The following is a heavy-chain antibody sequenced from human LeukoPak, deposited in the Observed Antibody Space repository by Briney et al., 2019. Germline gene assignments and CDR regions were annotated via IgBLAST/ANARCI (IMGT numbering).Heavy chain of an antibody. CDR1: GYSFFAYW. CDR2: IYPGDSDI. CDR3: ARHGWVSDSSWGNIDY. V-gene: IGHV5-51*01. J-gene: IGHJ4*02. Sequence: GESLKISCKGSGYSFFAYWIAWVRQMPGKGLEWMGIIYPGDSDIRYSPSFQGQVTISADKSISTAYLQWSSLKASDTAMYYCARHGWVSDSSWGNIDYWGQGTLVTVSS. D-gene: IGHD6-13*01.